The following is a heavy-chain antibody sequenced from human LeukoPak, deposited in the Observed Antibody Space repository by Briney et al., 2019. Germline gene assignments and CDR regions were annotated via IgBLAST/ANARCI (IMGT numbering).Heavy chain of an antibody. CDR2: ISGSGGST. J-gene: IGHJ4*02. CDR3: ASRSSWMAHFDY. CDR1: GFTFGSYA. D-gene: IGHD6-13*01. V-gene: IGHV3-23*01. Sequence: GGSLRLSCAASGFTFGSYAMSWVRQAPGKGLEWVSAISGSGGSTYYADSVKGRFTISRDNSKNTLYLQMNSLRAEDTAVYYCASRSSWMAHFDYWGQGTLVTVSS.